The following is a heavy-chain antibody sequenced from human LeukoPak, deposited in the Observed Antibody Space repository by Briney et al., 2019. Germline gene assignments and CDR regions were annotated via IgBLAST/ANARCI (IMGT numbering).Heavy chain of an antibody. CDR1: GFTFSSYA. D-gene: IGHD2-21*01. J-gene: IGHJ6*02. Sequence: GGSLRLSCAASGFTFSSYAMSWVRQAPGKGLEWVSAISGSGGSTYYADSVKGRFTISRDNSKNTLYLQMNSLRAEDTAVYYCARSRRIRRDYYYGMDVWGQGTTVTVSS. CDR3: ARSRRIRRDYYYGMDV. CDR2: ISGSGGST. V-gene: IGHV3-23*01.